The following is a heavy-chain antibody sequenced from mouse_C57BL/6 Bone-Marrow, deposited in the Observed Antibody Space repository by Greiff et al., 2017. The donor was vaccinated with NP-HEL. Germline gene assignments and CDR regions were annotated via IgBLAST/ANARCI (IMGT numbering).Heavy chain of an antibody. CDR1: GYAFSSSW. Sequence: VQLQQSGPELVKPGASVKISCKASGYAFSSSWMNWVKQRPGTGLEWIGRIYPGDGDTNYNGKFKGKATLTADKSSSTAYMQLSSLTSEDSAVYFCATRWLLRDYYAMDYWGQGTSVTVSS. J-gene: IGHJ4*01. CDR2: IYPGDGDT. D-gene: IGHD2-3*01. CDR3: ATRWLLRDYYAMDY. V-gene: IGHV1-82*01.